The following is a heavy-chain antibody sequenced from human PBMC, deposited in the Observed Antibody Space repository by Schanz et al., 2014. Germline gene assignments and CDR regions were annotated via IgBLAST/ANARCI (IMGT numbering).Heavy chain of an antibody. V-gene: IGHV3-23*04. Sequence: EVQVVESGGGLVQPGGSLRLSCAASGFAFSNYAMNWVRQAPGKGLEWVSTISGSGGSTYYADSVKGRFTISRDNSKNTLFLQMNSLRAEDTAVYYCVKDLQRELLRDDHYYGMDVWGQGTTVTVSS. J-gene: IGHJ6*02. CDR2: ISGSGGST. D-gene: IGHD1-26*01. CDR1: GFAFSNYA. CDR3: VKDLQRELLRDDHYYGMDV.